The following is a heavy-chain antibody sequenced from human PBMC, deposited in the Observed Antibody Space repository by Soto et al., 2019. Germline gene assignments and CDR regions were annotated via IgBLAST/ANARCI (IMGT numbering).Heavy chain of an antibody. CDR2: IWYDGTDK. V-gene: IGHV3-33*01. J-gene: IGHJ4*02. Sequence: GGSLRLSCAASGFTFNNYDMHWVRQAPGKGLEWVAVIWYDGTDKYYADSVKGRFTISRDNSKNTLYLQMNSLRAEDTAVYYCARDGSGWSRDCWGQGTLVTVSS. D-gene: IGHD6-19*01. CDR3: ARDGSGWSRDC. CDR1: GFTFNNYD.